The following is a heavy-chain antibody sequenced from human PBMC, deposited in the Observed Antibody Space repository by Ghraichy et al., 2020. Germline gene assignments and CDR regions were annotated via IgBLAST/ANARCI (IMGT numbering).Heavy chain of an antibody. CDR1: GFTFSTYA. CDR2: ISGSSTTI. D-gene: IGHD4/OR15-4a*01. CDR3: ARDSGRGGADDY. J-gene: IGHJ4*02. Sequence: TLSLTCAASGFTFSTYAMTWVRQAPGKGLEWVSYISGSSTTIFYSDSVKGRFTVFRDNAKKSLYLQMDSLRAEDTAVYYCARDSGRGGADDYWGQGTLVTVSS. V-gene: IGHV3-48*01.